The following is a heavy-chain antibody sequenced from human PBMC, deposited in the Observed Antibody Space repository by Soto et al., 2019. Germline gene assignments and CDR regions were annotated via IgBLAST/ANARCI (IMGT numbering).Heavy chain of an antibody. Sequence: GESLKISCEGSGYSFPDYWIGWVRQVPGKGLEWMGIIYPDDSDAKYSPSFQGQVTMSADKSINTAYLQWSSLKASDTGMYFCARDGLSSSTSFDYWGQGTQVTVSS. V-gene: IGHV5-51*01. J-gene: IGHJ4*02. CDR3: ARDGLSSSTSFDY. D-gene: IGHD2-2*01. CDR2: IYPDDSDA. CDR1: GYSFPDYW.